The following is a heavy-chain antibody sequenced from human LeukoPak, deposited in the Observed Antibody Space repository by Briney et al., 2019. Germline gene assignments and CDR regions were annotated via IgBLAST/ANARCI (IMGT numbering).Heavy chain of an antibody. Sequence: GGSLRLSCAASGFTFSSYGMHWVRQAPGKGLEWVAVISYDGSNKYYADSVKGRFTISRDNSKNTLYLQMNSLRVEDTAVYYCVKDPDPRYCSSTSCSPIWGQGTMVTVSS. CDR2: ISYDGSNK. J-gene: IGHJ3*02. V-gene: IGHV3-30*18. CDR1: GFTFSSYG. D-gene: IGHD2-2*01. CDR3: VKDPDPRYCSSTSCSPI.